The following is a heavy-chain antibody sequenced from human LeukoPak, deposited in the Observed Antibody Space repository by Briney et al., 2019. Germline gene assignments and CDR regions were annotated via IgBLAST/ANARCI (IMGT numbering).Heavy chain of an antibody. Sequence: SVKVSCKASGGTFSSYAISWVRQAPGQGLEWMGGIIPIFGTANYAQKFQGRVTITTDESTSTAYMELSGLRSEDTAVYYCARHYYYDSSGYYFDYWGQGTLVTVSS. CDR3: ARHYYYDSSGYYFDY. J-gene: IGHJ4*02. CDR2: IIPIFGTA. CDR1: GGTFSSYA. V-gene: IGHV1-69*05. D-gene: IGHD3-22*01.